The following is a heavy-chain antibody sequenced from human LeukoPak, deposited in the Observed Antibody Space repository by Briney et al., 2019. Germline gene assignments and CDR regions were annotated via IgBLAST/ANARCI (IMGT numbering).Heavy chain of an antibody. V-gene: IGHV3-30*02. J-gene: IGHJ4*02. CDR2: IRHDGSNK. CDR1: GFTFSSYG. Sequence: GGSLRLSCAASGFTFSSYGMHWVRQAPGKGLEWVAFIRHDGSNKYYADSVKGRFTISRDNSKNTLYLQMNSLRAEDTAVYYCAKDLYYYGSGTPEYWGQGTLVTVSS. D-gene: IGHD3-10*01. CDR3: AKDLYYYGSGTPEY.